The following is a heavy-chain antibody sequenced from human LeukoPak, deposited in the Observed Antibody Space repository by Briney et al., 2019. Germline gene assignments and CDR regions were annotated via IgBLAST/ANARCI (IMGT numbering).Heavy chain of an antibody. Sequence: SQTLSLTCAISGDSVSSNSAAWNWIRQSPSRGLEWLARTYYRSKWINDYAVSVKSRITINPDTPKNQFSLQLNSVTPEDTAVYYCTRFLEAAGENAFDIWGQGTMVTVSS. J-gene: IGHJ3*02. CDR3: TRFLEAAGENAFDI. V-gene: IGHV6-1*01. CDR1: GDSVSSNSAA. D-gene: IGHD6-13*01. CDR2: TYYRSKWIN.